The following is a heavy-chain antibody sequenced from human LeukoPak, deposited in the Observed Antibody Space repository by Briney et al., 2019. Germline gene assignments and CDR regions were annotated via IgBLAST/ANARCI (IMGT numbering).Heavy chain of an antibody. V-gene: IGHV1-2*02. J-gene: IGHJ6*02. CDR1: GYTFTGYY. D-gene: IGHD4-4*01. CDR2: INPNSGGT. CDR3: AKGIHMTTVTFDGVRNYYGMDV. Sequence: ASVKVSCKASGYTFTGYYMHWVRQAPGQGLEWMGWINPNSGGTNYAQKFQGRVTMTRDTSISTAYMELSRLRSDDTAVYFCAKGIHMTTVTFDGVRNYYGMDVWGQGTTVIVSS.